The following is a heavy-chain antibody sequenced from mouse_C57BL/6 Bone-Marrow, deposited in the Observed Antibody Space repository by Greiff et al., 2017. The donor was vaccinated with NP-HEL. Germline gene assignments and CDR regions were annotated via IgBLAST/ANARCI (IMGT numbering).Heavy chain of an antibody. D-gene: IGHD3-2*02. J-gene: IGHJ4*01. CDR3: ARGGDSSGYPYAMDY. CDR2: INPNNGGT. CDR1: GYTFTDYN. Sequence: VQLKQSGPELVKPGASVKMSCKASGYTFTDYNMHWVKQSHGKSLEWIGYINPNNGGTSYNQKFKGKATLTVNKSSSTAYMELRSLTSEDSAVYYCARGGDSSGYPYAMDYWGQGTSVTVSS. V-gene: IGHV1-22*01.